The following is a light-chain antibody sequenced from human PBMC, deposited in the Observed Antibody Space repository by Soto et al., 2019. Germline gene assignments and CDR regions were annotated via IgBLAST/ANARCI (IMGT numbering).Light chain of an antibody. J-gene: IGKJ1*01. V-gene: IGKV1-9*01. CDR1: QDIAIY. CDR3: QQLNSYPWT. Sequence: IQLTQSPSSLSASVGDRVTITCRASQDIAIYLAWYQQKPGEAPKLLIYAASTLYGGVPSRFSGSGSGTDFALTITSLQAEDFATYYCQQLNSYPWTFGQGTKVEIK. CDR2: AAS.